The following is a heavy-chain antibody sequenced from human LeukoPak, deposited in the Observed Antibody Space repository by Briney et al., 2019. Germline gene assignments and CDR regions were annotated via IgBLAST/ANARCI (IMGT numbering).Heavy chain of an antibody. Sequence: PGGSLRLSCAASGFTVSSNYMSWVRQAPGKGLEWVANINQDGTEKYYVDSVKGRFTISRDNGKNSLYLQMNSLRAEDTAVYYCAKDRDPYDYGSGSYYNGVFDYWGQGTLVTVSS. J-gene: IGHJ4*02. D-gene: IGHD3-10*01. CDR3: AKDRDPYDYGSGSYYNGVFDY. CDR1: GFTVSSNY. CDR2: INQDGTEK. V-gene: IGHV3-7*03.